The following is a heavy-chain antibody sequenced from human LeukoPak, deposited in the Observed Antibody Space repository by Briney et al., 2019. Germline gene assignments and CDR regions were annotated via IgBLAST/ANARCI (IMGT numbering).Heavy chain of an antibody. J-gene: IGHJ6*02. V-gene: IGHV3-48*03. CDR2: ISSSGSTI. Sequence: GGSLRLSCAASGFTFSSYEMNWVRQAPGKGLEWVSYISSSGSTIYYADSVKGRFTFSRDNAKNSLYLQMNSLRAEDTAVYYCARVDDIGYYGMDVWGQGPRSPSP. CDR1: GFTFSSYE. CDR3: ARVDDIGYYGMDV. D-gene: IGHD3-9*01.